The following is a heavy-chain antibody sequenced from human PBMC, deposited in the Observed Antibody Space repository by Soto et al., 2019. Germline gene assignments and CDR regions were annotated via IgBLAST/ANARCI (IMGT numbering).Heavy chain of an antibody. Sequence: SETLSLTCTVSGGSISSSSYYWGWIRQPPGKGLEWIGSIYYSGSTYYNPSLKSRVTISVDTSKNQFSLKLSSVTAADTAVYYCASFFSGLRSVRVAVAADWGQGTLVTVSS. V-gene: IGHV4-39*01. J-gene: IGHJ4*02. CDR1: GGSISSSSYY. D-gene: IGHD2-15*01. CDR3: ASFFSGLRSVRVAVAAD. CDR2: IYYSGST.